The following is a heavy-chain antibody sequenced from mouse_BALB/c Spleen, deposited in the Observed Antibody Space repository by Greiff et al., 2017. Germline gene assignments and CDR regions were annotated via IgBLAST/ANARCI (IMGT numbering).Heavy chain of an antibody. CDR1: GFNIKDTY. CDR3: ARGVRRYYAMDY. CDR2: IDPANGNT. D-gene: IGHD2-14*01. Sequence: EVQVVESGAELVKPGASVKLSCTASGFNIKDTYMHWVKQRPEQGLEWIGRIDPANGNTKYDPKFQGKATITADTSSNTAYLQLSSLTSEDTAVYYCARGVRRYYAMDYWGQGTSVTVSS. V-gene: IGHV14-3*02. J-gene: IGHJ4*01.